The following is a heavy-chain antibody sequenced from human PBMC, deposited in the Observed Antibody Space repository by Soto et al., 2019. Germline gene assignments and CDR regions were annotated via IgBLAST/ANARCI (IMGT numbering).Heavy chain of an antibody. Sequence: GGSLRLSCAASGFTFDTCGMHWVRQTPGRGLEWVAIVSYDGSNQQYSESVKGRFTISRDNSNNTVFLQMDNLRPEDTGLYHCAKGANYYGSNGFYVFNFWGQGTPVTVSS. CDR3: AKGANYYGSNGFYVFNF. CDR1: GFTFDTCG. J-gene: IGHJ4*02. V-gene: IGHV3-30*18. CDR2: VSYDGSNQ. D-gene: IGHD3-22*01.